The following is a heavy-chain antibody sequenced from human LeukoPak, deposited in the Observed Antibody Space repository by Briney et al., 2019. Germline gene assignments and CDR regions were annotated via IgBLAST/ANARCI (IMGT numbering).Heavy chain of an antibody. D-gene: IGHD3-3*01. J-gene: IGHJ6*03. CDR1: GFTFSSYS. V-gene: IGHV3-21*01. Sequence: PGGSLRLSCAASGFTFSSYSMNWVRQAPGKGLEWVSSISSSSSYIYYADSVKGRFTISRDNAKNSLYLQMNSLRAEDTAVYYCARDGGRWYDFWTGYITYYYMDVWGKGTTVTVSS. CDR3: ARDGGRWYDFWTGYITYYYMDV. CDR2: ISSSSSYI.